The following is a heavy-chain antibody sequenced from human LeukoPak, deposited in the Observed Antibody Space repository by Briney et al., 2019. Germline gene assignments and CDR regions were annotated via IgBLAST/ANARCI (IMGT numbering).Heavy chain of an antibody. CDR2: INPNSGGT. V-gene: IGHV1-2*02. CDR1: GYTFTGYY. CDR3: ARDRTRYSSGWYRP. Sequence: ASVKVSCKASGYTFTGYYMHWVRQAPGQGLEWMGWINPNSGGTNYAQKFQGRVTMTRGTSISTAYLELSRLRSDDTAVYYCARDRTRYSSGWYRPWGQGTLVTVSS. D-gene: IGHD6-19*01. J-gene: IGHJ5*02.